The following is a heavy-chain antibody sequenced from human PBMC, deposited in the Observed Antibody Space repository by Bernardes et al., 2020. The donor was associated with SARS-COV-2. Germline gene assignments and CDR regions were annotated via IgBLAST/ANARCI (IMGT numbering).Heavy chain of an antibody. V-gene: IGHV3-74*01. CDR3: AIELTPYYYGMDV. CDR1: GFTFSSYW. J-gene: IGHJ6*02. CDR2: INSDGSST. Sequence: GGSLRLSCAASGFTFSSYWMHWVRQAPGKGLVWVSRINSDGSSTSYADSVTGRFTISRDNAKKTLYLQMNSLRAEDTAVRYCAIELTPYYYGMDVWSQGTTVTVSS.